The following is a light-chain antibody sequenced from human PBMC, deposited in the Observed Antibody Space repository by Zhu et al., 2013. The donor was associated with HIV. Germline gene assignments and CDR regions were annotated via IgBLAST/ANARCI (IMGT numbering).Light chain of an antibody. V-gene: IGKV1-27*01. J-gene: IGKJ3*01. CDR3: QKYNSVPLT. CDR2: ATS. Sequence: DIQMTQSPSSLSASIGDRVTITCRASQGIGNYLAWYQQRPGKPPKLLISATSTLQSGVPSRFSGSGSGTGFTLTISSLQAEDVATYYCQKYNSVPLTFGP. CDR1: QGIGNY.